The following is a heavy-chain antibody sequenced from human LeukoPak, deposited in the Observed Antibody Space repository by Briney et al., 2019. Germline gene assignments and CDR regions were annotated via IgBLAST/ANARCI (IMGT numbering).Heavy chain of an antibody. Sequence: PGGSLRLSCAASGFTFSSYAMSWVRQAPGKGLEWVSAISGSGGSTYYADSVKGRFTISRDNSKNTLYLQMNSLRAEDTAVYYCVYCSSTGQCGDFDYWGQGTLVTVSS. CDR1: GFTFSSYA. CDR3: VYCSSTGQCGDFDY. D-gene: IGHD2-2*01. CDR2: ISGSGGST. V-gene: IGHV3-23*01. J-gene: IGHJ4*02.